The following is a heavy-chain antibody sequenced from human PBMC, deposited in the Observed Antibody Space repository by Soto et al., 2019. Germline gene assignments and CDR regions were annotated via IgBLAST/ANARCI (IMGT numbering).Heavy chain of an antibody. CDR2: ISTYSGNT. J-gene: IGHJ4*02. Sequence: GASVKVSCKASGYTFTSYGISWVRQAPGQGLEWMGWISTYSGNTDYAQKFQGRITMTTDTSTDTVYMELRSLRSDDTAVYFCARNIFGVIIMGDYWGQGTLVTVSS. V-gene: IGHV1-18*04. D-gene: IGHD3-3*01. CDR1: GYTFTSYG. CDR3: ARNIFGVIIMGDY.